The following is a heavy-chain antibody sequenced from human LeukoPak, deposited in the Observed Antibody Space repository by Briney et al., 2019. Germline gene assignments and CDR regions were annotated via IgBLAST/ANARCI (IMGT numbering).Heavy chain of an antibody. CDR2: MNPNSGNT. Sequence: GSVKVFCNDCGYTFTSYDINWGGQATGQGRVWMGWMNPNSGNTSYAQKFQGRVTMTRNTSISTACMELSSLRSEDTDVSYRARGRPRGSWYYYMDVWGRGTTVTITS. CDR1: GYTFTSYD. D-gene: IGHD6-13*01. J-gene: IGHJ6*03. CDR3: ARGRPRGSWYYYMDV. V-gene: IGHV1-8*01.